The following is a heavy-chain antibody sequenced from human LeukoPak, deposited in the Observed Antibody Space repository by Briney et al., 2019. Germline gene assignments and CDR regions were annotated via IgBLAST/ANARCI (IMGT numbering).Heavy chain of an antibody. CDR1: GRSVSSYY. Sequence: SSETLSLTCTVSGRSVSSYYMTWIRQPPGKGLEWIGYISYSGSTNYSPSLKRRVTISVDASKNQFSLKLSSVTAADTAVYYCARGWGYFDSWGQGTLVTVSS. CDR3: ARGWGYFDS. V-gene: IGHV4-59*08. D-gene: IGHD7-27*01. CDR2: ISYSGST. J-gene: IGHJ4*02.